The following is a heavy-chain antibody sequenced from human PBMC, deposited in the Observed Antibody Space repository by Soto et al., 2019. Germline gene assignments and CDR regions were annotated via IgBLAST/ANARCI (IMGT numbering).Heavy chain of an antibody. CDR2: IWYDGSKK. V-gene: IGHV3-33*08. J-gene: IGHJ3*02. CDR3: ARGSEGNAFDI. D-gene: IGHD3-10*01. Sequence: GGSLRLSCAASGFTFSSYGMHWVRQAPGKGLEWVALIWYDGSKKCYADSVKGRFTISRDDSKNTLYLQMDSLRAEGTAVYYCARGSEGNAFDIWGQGTLATVSS. CDR1: GFTFSSYG.